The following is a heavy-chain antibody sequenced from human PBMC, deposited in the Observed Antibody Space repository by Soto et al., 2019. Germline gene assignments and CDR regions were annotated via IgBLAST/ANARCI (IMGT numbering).Heavy chain of an antibody. CDR3: ARYFCSGGSCYGWGMDV. Sequence: ASVKVSCKASGYTFTGYYMHWVRQAPGQGLEWMGWINPNSGGTNYAQKFQGWVTMTRDTSISTAYMELSRLRSDDTAVYYCARYFCSGGSCYGWGMDVWGQGTTVTVSS. D-gene: IGHD2-15*01. V-gene: IGHV1-2*04. CDR2: INPNSGGT. J-gene: IGHJ6*02. CDR1: GYTFTGYY.